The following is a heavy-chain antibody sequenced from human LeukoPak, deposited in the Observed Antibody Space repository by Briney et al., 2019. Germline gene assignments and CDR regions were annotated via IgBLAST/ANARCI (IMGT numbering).Heavy chain of an antibody. Sequence: GGSLRLSCAPSGFSFSTYGMHWVRQAPGKGLEWVAAIWYDGRNEYYADSVKGRFTISRDNSKNTLYLQMSSLRVEDTAVYYCARYQGTRDGHRVVHHFDYWGQGTLVTVSS. CDR1: GFSFSTYG. D-gene: IGHD2-2*01. CDR2: IWYDGRNE. V-gene: IGHV3-33*01. CDR3: ARYQGTRDGHRVVHHFDY. J-gene: IGHJ4*02.